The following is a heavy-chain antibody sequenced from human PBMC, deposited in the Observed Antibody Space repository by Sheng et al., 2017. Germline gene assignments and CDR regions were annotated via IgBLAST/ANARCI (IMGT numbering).Heavy chain of an antibody. V-gene: IGHV3-53*04. CDR2: IYSGGST. CDR3: ASNYGSGSYYKWYYYYMDV. CDR1: GFTVSSNY. J-gene: IGHJ6*03. Sequence: EVQLVESGGGLVQPGGSLRLSCAASGFTVSSNYMSWVRQAPGKGLEWVSVIYSGGSTYYADSVKGRFTISRHNSKNTLYLQMNSLRAEDTAVYYCASNYGSGSYYKWYYYYMDVWGKGTTVTVSS. D-gene: IGHD3-10*01.